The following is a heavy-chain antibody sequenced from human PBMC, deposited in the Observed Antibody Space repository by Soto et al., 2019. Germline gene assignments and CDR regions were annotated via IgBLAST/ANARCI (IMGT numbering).Heavy chain of an antibody. V-gene: IGHV3-73*01. Sequence: LRLSCAASGFTFSGSSVHWVRQASGKGLEWVGRIRNKANSYATAYAASVRGRFTTSRDDSKNTAFLQMNSLNTEDTAVYYCISHSPEDMIRTWGQGTLVTVSS. CDR3: ISHSPEDMIRT. D-gene: IGHD2-15*01. CDR2: IRNKANSYAT. J-gene: IGHJ4*02. CDR1: GFTFSGSS.